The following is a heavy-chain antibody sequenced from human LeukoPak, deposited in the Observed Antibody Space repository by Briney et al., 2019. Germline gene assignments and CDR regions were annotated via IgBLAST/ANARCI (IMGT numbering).Heavy chain of an antibody. V-gene: IGHV4/OR15-8*01. CDR3: AKVLTAAGLDL. CDR1: GGSMSDSIT. D-gene: IGHD6-25*01. CDR2: IHDDGRT. J-gene: IGHJ5*02. Sequence: RPSETLSLTCSVSGGSMSDSITWGWVRQPPGKGLEWLANIHDDGRTAPNPSLRSRLTISQDRSNNQFSLKVSSVTAADTAFYYCAKVLTAAGLDLWGQGILVTVSS.